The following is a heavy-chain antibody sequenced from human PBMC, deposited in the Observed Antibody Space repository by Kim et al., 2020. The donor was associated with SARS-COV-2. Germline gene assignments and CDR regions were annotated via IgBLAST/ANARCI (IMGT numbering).Heavy chain of an antibody. CDR1: GFTFSSYS. Sequence: GGSLRLSCAASGFTFSSYSMNWVRQAPGKGLEWVSSISSSSSYIYYADSVKGRFTISRDNAKNSLYLQMNSLRAEDTAVYYCARDLSLYSSGWGPDPGEGYYFDYWGQGTLVTVSS. J-gene: IGHJ4*02. CDR2: ISSSSSYI. D-gene: IGHD6-19*01. CDR3: ARDLSLYSSGWGPDPGEGYYFDY. V-gene: IGHV3-21*01.